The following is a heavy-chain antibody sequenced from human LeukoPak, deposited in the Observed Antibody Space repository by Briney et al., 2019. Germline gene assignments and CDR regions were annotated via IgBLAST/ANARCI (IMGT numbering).Heavy chain of an antibody. CDR1: GYTFTSYG. CDR2: ISAYNGNT. D-gene: IGHD2-2*01. CDR3: ARVGCSSTSCYRLNAFDAFDI. Sequence: ASVKVSCKASGYTFTSYGISWVRQAPGQGLEWMGWISAYNGNTNYAQKLQGRVTMTTDTSTSTAYMELRSLRSDDTAVYYCARVGCSSTSCYRLNAFDAFDIWGQGTMVTVSS. V-gene: IGHV1-18*01. J-gene: IGHJ3*02.